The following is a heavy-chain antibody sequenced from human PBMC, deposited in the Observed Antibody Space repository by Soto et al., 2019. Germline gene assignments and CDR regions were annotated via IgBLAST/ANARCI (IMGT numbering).Heavy chain of an antibody. J-gene: IGHJ6*02. CDR3: ARVPQWCMHCLDV. Sequence: GVSLRISCAVSGFTFSDYYMTWIRQAPGKGLEWVSYINTLSSAIYYADSVKGRFTISRDNARNSLYLQMNSLRAEDTAVFYCARVPQWCMHCLDVWGQGTTVTVSS. V-gene: IGHV3-11*04. D-gene: IGHD2-8*01. CDR2: INTLSSAI. CDR1: GFTFSDYY.